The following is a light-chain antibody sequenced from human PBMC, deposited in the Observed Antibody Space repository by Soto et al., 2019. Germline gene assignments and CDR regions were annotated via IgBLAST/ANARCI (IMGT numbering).Light chain of an antibody. V-gene: IGLV2-11*01. CDR3: SSYTTSSTVV. CDR1: SSDVGAYDY. Sequence: QSALTQPRSVSGSPGQSVTISCTGTSSDVGAYDYVSWYQQHPGKAPKLLIYHVSKRRSGVPGRFSGSKSGNTASLTISGLQPEDEADYYCSSYTTSSTVVFGTGTKLTVL. J-gene: IGLJ1*01. CDR2: HVS.